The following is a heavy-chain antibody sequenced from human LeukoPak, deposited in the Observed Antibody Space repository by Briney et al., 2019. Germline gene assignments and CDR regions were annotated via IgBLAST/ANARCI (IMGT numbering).Heavy chain of an antibody. J-gene: IGHJ4*02. Sequence: GASVKVSCKASGYTFTSYDINWVRQAPGQGLEWMGWMNPNSDNTGYAQKFQSRVTMTRNPSISTAYMELSSLRSEDTAVYYCARNVRDTGTFDYWGQGTLVTVSS. CDR1: GYTFTSYD. D-gene: IGHD5-18*01. V-gene: IGHV1-8*01. CDR2: MNPNSDNT. CDR3: ARNVRDTGTFDY.